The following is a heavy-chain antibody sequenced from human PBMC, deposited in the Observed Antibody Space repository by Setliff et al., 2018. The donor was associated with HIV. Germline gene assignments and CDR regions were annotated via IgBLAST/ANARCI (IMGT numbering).Heavy chain of an antibody. CDR1: GYSIRGYY. CDR2: VFYTGFA. J-gene: IGHJ4*02. V-gene: IGHV4-59*08. Sequence: PSETLSLTCTVSGYSIRGYYWSWIRQPPGKGLEWMGYVFYTGFAAYNPSLKSRLTISVDTSKSQFSLRLTSVTAADTAIYYCARQVSIPGVAITPVDYWGQGALVTVSS. D-gene: IGHD5-12*01. CDR3: ARQVSIPGVAITPVDY.